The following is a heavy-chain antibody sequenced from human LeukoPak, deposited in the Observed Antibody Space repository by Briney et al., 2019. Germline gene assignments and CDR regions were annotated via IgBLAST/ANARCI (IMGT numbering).Heavy chain of an antibody. CDR2: ISAYNGNT. CDR3: ARDVARARYYYDSSGYPHFDY. J-gene: IGHJ4*02. Sequence: GASVKVSCKASGYTFTSYGISWVRQAPGQGLEWMGWISAYNGNTNYAQKLQGRVTMTTDTSTSTAYMELRSLRSDDTAVYYCARDVARARYYYDSSGYPHFDYWGQGTLVTVSS. V-gene: IGHV1-18*01. CDR1: GYTFTSYG. D-gene: IGHD3-22*01.